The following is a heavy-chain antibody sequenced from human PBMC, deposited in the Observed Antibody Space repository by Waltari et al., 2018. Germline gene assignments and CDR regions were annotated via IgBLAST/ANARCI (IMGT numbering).Heavy chain of an antibody. CDR1: GFTFNRFW. Sequence: EVQLVESGGGSVQPGGSLRLSCAASGFTFNRFWMHWVRQSPGKGLMWGSLINNDGTTTSYADSVVGRFTIARDNAKNTLYLQMDSLRVDDTAVYYCASTQLIPSNWFDPWGQGTLVTVSS. D-gene: IGHD1-1*01. CDR3: ASTQLIPSNWFDP. V-gene: IGHV3-74*01. J-gene: IGHJ5*02. CDR2: INNDGTTT.